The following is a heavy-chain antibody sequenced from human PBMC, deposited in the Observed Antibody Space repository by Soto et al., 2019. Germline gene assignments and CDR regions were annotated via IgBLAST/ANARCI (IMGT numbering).Heavy chain of an antibody. CDR3: AALDGALDY. J-gene: IGHJ4*02. CDR1: GDSFSSYY. D-gene: IGHD3-10*01. CDR2: IFHTGNT. Sequence: SETLSLTCTVSGDSFSSYYWTWIRQPPGKRLEWVAYIFHTGNTNYNPSLKSQVTISVDTSKNQFSLKLRSVTPADTAVYYCAALDGALDYWGQGTLVTVPQ. V-gene: IGHV4-59*01.